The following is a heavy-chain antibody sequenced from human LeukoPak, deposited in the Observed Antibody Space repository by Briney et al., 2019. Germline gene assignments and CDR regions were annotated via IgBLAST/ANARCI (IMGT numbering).Heavy chain of an antibody. CDR2: IYSSGTT. CDR1: GGSISSYY. V-gene: IGHV4-4*07. CDR3: ARTYNGNSHFDY. Sequence: SETLSLTCTVSGGSISSYYWSWIRQPAGKGLEWIGRIYSSGTTNYNPSLTSRVTMSVDTSKNQFSLRLSSMTAADTAVYYCARTYNGNSHFDYWGQGTLVTVSS. J-gene: IGHJ4*02. D-gene: IGHD4-23*01.